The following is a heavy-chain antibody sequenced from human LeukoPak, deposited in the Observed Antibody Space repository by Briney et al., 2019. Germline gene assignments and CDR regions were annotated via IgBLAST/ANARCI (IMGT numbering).Heavy chain of an antibody. Sequence: GGSLRLSCAASGFTFSSYSMNWVRQAPGKGLEWVSSISSSSSYIYYADSVKGRFTISRDNAKNPLYLQMNSLRAEDTAVYYCAREMGIVVVPAGLDPWGQGTLVTVSS. CDR3: AREMGIVVVPAGLDP. CDR2: ISSSSSYI. V-gene: IGHV3-21*01. J-gene: IGHJ5*02. CDR1: GFTFSSYS. D-gene: IGHD2-2*03.